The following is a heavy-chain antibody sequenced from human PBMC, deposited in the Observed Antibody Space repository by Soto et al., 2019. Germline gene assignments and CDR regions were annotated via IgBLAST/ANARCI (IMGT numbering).Heavy chain of an antibody. CDR2: ISPNSGNI. J-gene: IGHJ6*02. CDR1: GYTFTRNG. Sequence: QVHLVQSGAEVKKPGASVNVSSKTSGYTFTRNGISWVRQAPGQGLEWMGWISPNSGNIKYAQKLQGRVIMTTDTSTSTAYMELRSLRSDDTAVYYCVKDRDSNSWPSRDVWGPGTTVTVSS. V-gene: IGHV1-18*01. CDR3: VKDRDSNSWPSRDV. D-gene: IGHD3-22*01.